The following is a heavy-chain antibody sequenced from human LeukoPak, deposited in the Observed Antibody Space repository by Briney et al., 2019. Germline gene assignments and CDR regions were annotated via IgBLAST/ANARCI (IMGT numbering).Heavy chain of an antibody. CDR3: ATGRFSGSYYGRFAY. D-gene: IGHD1-26*01. Sequence: ASVKVSCKASGYTFTSYGISWVRQAPGQGLERMGWISAYNGNTNYAQKFQGRVTMTEDTSTDTAYMELSSLRSEDTAVYYCATGRFSGSYYGRFAYWGQGTLVTVSS. J-gene: IGHJ4*02. CDR1: GYTFTSYG. V-gene: IGHV1-18*01. CDR2: ISAYNGNT.